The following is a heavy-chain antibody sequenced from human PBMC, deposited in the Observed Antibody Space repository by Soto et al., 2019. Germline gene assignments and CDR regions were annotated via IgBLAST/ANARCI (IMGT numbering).Heavy chain of an antibody. J-gene: IGHJ4*02. V-gene: IGHV1-69*01. D-gene: IGHD2-21*02. CDR2: ISPCFGTT. CDR3: AREVVTETTWGSFDS. CDR1: GGGTLSNDA. Sequence: QVHLVQSGADGRKSGSSVRVSCTASGGGTLSNDAISWVRQAPGRGLEWLGRISPCFGTTDYSQSFQGRLTMTADASTGTVYMDLRSLKSDDTAVYYCAREVVTETTWGSFDSWGQGTLVTVSS.